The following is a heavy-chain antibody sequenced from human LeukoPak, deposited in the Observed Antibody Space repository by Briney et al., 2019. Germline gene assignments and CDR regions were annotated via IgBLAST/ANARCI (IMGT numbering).Heavy chain of an antibody. CDR1: GLRFSGYG. D-gene: IGHD3-16*01. V-gene: IGHV3-48*02. CDR3: VRYLAQAIDY. J-gene: IGHJ4*02. Sequence: GGSLTLSCPASGLRFSGYGVNWVRQAPGTGRQWVSYINVRNTGKNHSDYVTSRFIISRDDDKKSVYLQMNSRRKEDTAVYYCVRYLAQAIDYWGQGTLVTVSS. CDR2: INVRNTGK.